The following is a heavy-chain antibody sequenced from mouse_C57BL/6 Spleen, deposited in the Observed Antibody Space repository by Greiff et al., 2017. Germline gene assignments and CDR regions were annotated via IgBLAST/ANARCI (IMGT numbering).Heavy chain of an antibody. V-gene: IGHV1-53*01. CDR1: GYTFTSYW. CDR3: ARGGYSNYGFDY. D-gene: IGHD2-5*01. Sequence: QVQLQQPGTELVKPGASVKLSCKASGYTFTSYWMHWVKQRPGQGLEWIGNINPSNGGTNYNEKFKSKATLTVDKSSSTAYMQLSSLTSEDSAVXLWARGGYSNYGFDYWGQGTTLTVSS. CDR2: INPSNGGT. J-gene: IGHJ2*01.